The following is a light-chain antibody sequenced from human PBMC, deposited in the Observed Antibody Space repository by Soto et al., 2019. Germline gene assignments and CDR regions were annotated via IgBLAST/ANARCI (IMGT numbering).Light chain of an antibody. CDR2: AAS. CDR1: QDISRW. J-gene: IGKJ4*02. Sequence: DIQMTQSPSSVSAYVGDSVTITCRASQDISRWLAWYQQKPGKAPRRLIYAASTLESGVPSRFRGSGSGTLFTLTITTLLPEDFATYYCQKVDTFPLAFGGGTKLEI. V-gene: IGKV1-12*01. CDR3: QKVDTFPLA.